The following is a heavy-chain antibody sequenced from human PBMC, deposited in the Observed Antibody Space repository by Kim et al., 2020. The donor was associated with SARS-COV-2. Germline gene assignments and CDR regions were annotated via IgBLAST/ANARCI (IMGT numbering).Heavy chain of an antibody. CDR3: ARSKGRGYFDY. CDR2: T. D-gene: IGHD4-4*01. V-gene: IGHV4-39*01. Sequence: TYYNPSLKSRVTISVDTSKNQFSLKRSSVTAADTAVYYCARSKGRGYFDYWGQGTLVTVSS. J-gene: IGHJ4*02.